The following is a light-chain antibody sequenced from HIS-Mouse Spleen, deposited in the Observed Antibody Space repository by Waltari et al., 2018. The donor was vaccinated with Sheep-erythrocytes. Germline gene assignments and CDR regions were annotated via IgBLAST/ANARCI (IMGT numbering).Light chain of an antibody. CDR1: QDISNY. J-gene: IGKJ4*01. V-gene: IGKV1-33*01. Sequence: DIQMTQSPSSLSASVGDRFTITCQASQDISNYLNWYQQKPGKAPKLLLYDASNLETGVPSRFSGSGSGTDFTFTISSLQPEDIATYYCQQYDNLPGFGGGTKVEIK. CDR2: DAS. CDR3: QQYDNLPG.